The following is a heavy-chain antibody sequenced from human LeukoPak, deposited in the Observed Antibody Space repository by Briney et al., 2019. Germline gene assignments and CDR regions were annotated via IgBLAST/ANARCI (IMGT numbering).Heavy chain of an antibody. CDR3: ARGGAIANDY. D-gene: IGHD6-13*01. V-gene: IGHV1-18*01. CDR2: ISAYTGNT. Sequence: ASVKVSCKASGYTFTTYGISWVRQAPGQGLELMGWISAYTGNTNYTQNLQGRVTMTTDTSTSTAYMEQRNLRSGDTAVYYCARGGAIANDYWGQGTLVTVSS. CDR1: GYTFTTYG. J-gene: IGHJ4*02.